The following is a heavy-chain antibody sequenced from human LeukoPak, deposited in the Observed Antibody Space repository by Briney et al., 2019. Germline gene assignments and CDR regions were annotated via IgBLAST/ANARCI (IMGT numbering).Heavy chain of an antibody. CDR3: ARGDYDILTGFSRNWFDP. D-gene: IGHD3-9*01. J-gene: IGHJ5*02. CDR1: GYTFTGYY. Sequence: GASVKVSCKASGYTFTGYYMHWVRQAPGQGLEWMGWINPNSGGTNYAQKFQGRVTMTRDTSISTAYMELSRLRSDDTAVYYCARGDYDILTGFSRNWFDPWGQGTLVTVSS. CDR2: INPNSGGT. V-gene: IGHV1-2*02.